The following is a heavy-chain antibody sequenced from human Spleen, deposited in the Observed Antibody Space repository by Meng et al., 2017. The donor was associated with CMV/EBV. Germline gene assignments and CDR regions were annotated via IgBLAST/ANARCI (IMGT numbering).Heavy chain of an antibody. CDR1: GFTFSSYW. V-gene: IGHV3-74*01. J-gene: IGHJ6*02. CDR3: TRLLGGRDYFYFYGKDV. D-gene: IGHD2-15*01. Sequence: GESLKISCAASGFTFSSYWMHWVRQAPGKGLVWVSRINSDGSGTNYADSVKGRFTISRDNSKNTLYLQMSSLRIEDTAVYYCTRLLGGRDYFYFYGKDVWGQGTTVTVSS. CDR2: INSDGSGT.